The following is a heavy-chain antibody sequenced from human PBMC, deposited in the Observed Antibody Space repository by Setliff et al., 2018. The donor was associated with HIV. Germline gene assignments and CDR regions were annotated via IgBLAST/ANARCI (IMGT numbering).Heavy chain of an antibody. Sequence: PSETLSRTCTVSGGSISSSSYYWIWVRQPPGEGLEWIGNIYYSGSTYYNPSLKSRTTISVDTSQNQFSLKLTSVTAADTAVYYCASQGRSGWLWGGFVSWGQGTLVTVSS. CDR2: IYYSGST. J-gene: IGHJ4*02. V-gene: IGHV4-39*01. CDR3: ASQGRSGWLWGGFVS. D-gene: IGHD6-19*01. CDR1: GGSISSSSYY.